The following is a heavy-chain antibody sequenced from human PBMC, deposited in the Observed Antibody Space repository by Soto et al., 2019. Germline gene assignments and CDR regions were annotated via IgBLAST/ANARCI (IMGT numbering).Heavy chain of an antibody. Sequence: EVQLVESGGGLVQPGGSLRLSCAASGFTFSSYCMHWVRQAPGKGLVWVSRLKSDGSSTAYADSVKGRFTISRDNAKNTMNLQMNSLRAEDTAVYYCARGKGSWYFDLWGRGTLVTVSS. CDR2: LKSDGSST. CDR1: GFTFSSYC. CDR3: ARGKGSWYFDL. V-gene: IGHV3-74*01. J-gene: IGHJ2*01.